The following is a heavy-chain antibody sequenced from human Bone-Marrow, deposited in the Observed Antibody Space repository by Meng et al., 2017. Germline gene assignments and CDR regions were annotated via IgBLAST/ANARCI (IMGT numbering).Heavy chain of an antibody. D-gene: IGHD6-13*01. CDR2: IEHDGSAK. CDR3: ASSAAAPGHD. CDR1: GLPFNKYW. Sequence: GGSLRLSCAVSGLPFNKYWMSWVRQAPGKGLEWVANIEHDGSAKFYVDSVKGRFTISRDNAKNSLFLQMSSLRAEDTAMYYCASSAAAPGHDWGQGTLVTVSS. V-gene: IGHV3-7*01. J-gene: IGHJ4*02.